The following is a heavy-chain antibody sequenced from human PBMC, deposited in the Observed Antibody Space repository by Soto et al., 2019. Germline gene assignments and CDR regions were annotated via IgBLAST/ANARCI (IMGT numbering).Heavy chain of an antibody. CDR2: ISAYNCNT. D-gene: IGHD6-13*01. CDR1: GYTFTSYG. Sequence: QVQLVQSGAEVKKPGASVKVSCKASGYTFTSYGISWVRQAPGQGLEGMGWISAYNCNTNYAQKLQGRVTMTTDTSTSTAYMELRSLRSDDTAVYYCARDLGYSSSWYLTGYYYGMDVWGQGTTVTVSS. V-gene: IGHV1-18*01. CDR3: ARDLGYSSSWYLTGYYYGMDV. J-gene: IGHJ6*02.